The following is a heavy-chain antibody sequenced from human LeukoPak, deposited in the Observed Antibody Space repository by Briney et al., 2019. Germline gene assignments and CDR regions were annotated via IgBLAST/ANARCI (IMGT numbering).Heavy chain of an antibody. V-gene: IGHV1-69*13. CDR2: IIPIFGTA. J-gene: IGHJ6*03. CDR3: ARDPGCPPGSCYYYYYYMDV. CDR1: GGTFSSYA. D-gene: IGHD2-15*01. Sequence: GASVKVSCKASGGTFSSYAISWVRQAPGQGLEWMGGIIPIFGTANYAQKFQGRVTITADESTSTAYMELSSLRSEDTAVYYCARDPGCPPGSCYYYYYYMDVWGKGTTVTVSS.